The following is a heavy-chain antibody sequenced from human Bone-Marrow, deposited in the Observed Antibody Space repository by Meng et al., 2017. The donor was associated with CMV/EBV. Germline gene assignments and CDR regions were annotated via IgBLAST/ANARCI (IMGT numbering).Heavy chain of an antibody. J-gene: IGHJ4*02. Sequence: LTSANPWMTWVRQAPGKGLEWVGRIKSKTDGETTDYAAPVTGRITISRDDSKHTVYLQMNSLKTEDTAVYYCTKGAPSGTFFDYWGQGTLVTVSS. D-gene: IGHD1-1*01. CDR1: LTSANPW. CDR3: TKGAPSGTFFDY. V-gene: IGHV3-15*01. CDR2: IKSKTDGETT.